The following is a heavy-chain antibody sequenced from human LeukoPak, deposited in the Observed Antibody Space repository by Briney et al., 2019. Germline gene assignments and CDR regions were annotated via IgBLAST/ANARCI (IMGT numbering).Heavy chain of an antibody. Sequence: GASVKVSCKASGYTFTSYGISWVRQAPGQGLEWMGWISAYNGNTNYAQKLQGRVTMTTDTSTSTAYMELRSLRSDDTAVYYCARDKEMATPYDAFDIWGQGTMATVSS. D-gene: IGHD5-24*01. V-gene: IGHV1-18*01. CDR2: ISAYNGNT. CDR1: GYTFTSYG. J-gene: IGHJ3*02. CDR3: ARDKEMATPYDAFDI.